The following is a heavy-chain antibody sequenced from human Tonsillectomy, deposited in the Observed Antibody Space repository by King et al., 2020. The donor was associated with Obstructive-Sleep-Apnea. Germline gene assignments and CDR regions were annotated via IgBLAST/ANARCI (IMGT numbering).Heavy chain of an antibody. J-gene: IGHJ6*02. D-gene: IGHD2-2*01. CDR2: INHSGST. Sequence: VQLQQWGEGLLKPSETLSLTCAVYGGSFSGYYWTWIRQPPGKGLEWIGEINHSGSTNYNPSLKSRVTISVATSKNQFSLKLSSVAAADTAVYYCARRCSSTSCASSSPFGMDVWGQGTTVTVSS. CDR1: GGSFSGYY. V-gene: IGHV4-34*01. CDR3: ARRCSSTSCASSSPFGMDV.